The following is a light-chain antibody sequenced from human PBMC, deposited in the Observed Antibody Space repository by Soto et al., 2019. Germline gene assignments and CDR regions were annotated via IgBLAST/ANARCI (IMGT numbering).Light chain of an antibody. Sequence: QSALTQPASVSGSPGQSITISCTGTSNDVGGYNYVSWYQQHPGKAPKLMIYEVIKRPSWVPDRFSGSKSGNTASLTVSGLEADDEADYYCTSYAGSNNLVVFGGGTKLTVL. CDR2: EVI. CDR1: SNDVGGYNY. J-gene: IGLJ2*01. CDR3: TSYAGSNNLVV. V-gene: IGLV2-8*01.